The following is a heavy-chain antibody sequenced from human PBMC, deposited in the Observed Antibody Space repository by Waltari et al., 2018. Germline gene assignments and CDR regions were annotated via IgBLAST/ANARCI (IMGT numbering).Heavy chain of an antibody. J-gene: IGHJ4*02. CDR2: IGWNSGAI. V-gene: IGHV3-9*01. CDR1: GFTFDDYA. Sequence: EVQLVASGGGLVQPGRSLRVSCVGSGFTFDDYARYWVRQRPGKGGGWGPGIGWNSGAIGYADSVRGRFSTYRDNAKKPLYLQMGRLRPEDTALYYCVKGGWGFGAFYEQHWGQGIQVTVSS. CDR3: VKGGWGFGAFYEQH. D-gene: IGHD3-10*01.